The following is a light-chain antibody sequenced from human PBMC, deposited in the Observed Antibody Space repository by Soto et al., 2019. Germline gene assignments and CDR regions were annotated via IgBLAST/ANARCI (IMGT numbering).Light chain of an antibody. CDR1: QSVSSN. J-gene: IGKJ1*01. CDR3: QQYGNSPRT. CDR2: GAS. Sequence: IVIAQSTTTLSVSPGGRATLSRRASQSVSSNLAWYQQKPGQAPRLLIYGASTRATGIPARFSGSGSGTEFTLTISSLQSEDFAVYYCQQYGNSPRTFGQGTKVDI. V-gene: IGKV3-15*01.